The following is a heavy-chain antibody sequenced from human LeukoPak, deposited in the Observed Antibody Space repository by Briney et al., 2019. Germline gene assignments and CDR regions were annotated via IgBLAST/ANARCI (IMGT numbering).Heavy chain of an antibody. CDR2: ISAYNGNT. D-gene: IGHD3-10*01. CDR1: GYTFTSYG. V-gene: IGHV1-18*01. J-gene: IGHJ6*03. Sequence: ASVKVSCKASGYTFTSYGISWVRQAPGQGLEWMGWISAYNGNTNYAQKLQGRVTMTTDTSTSTAYMELRSLRSDDTAVYYCARALTGSYYPYYMDVWGKGTTVTISS. CDR3: ARALTGSYYPYYMDV.